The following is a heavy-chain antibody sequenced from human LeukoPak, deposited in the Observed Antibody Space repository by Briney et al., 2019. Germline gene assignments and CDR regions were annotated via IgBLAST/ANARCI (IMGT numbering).Heavy chain of an antibody. CDR2: IRYDGSNK. J-gene: IGHJ5*02. V-gene: IGHV3-30*02. D-gene: IGHD1-26*01. CDR3: AKDLGSGSYYPNWFDP. Sequence: GSLRLSCAASGFTFSSYGMHWVRQAPGKGLEWVAFIRYDGSNKYYADSVKGRFTISRDNSKNTLYLQMNSLRAEDTAVYYCAKDLGSGSYYPNWFDPWGQGTLVTVSS. CDR1: GFTFSSYG.